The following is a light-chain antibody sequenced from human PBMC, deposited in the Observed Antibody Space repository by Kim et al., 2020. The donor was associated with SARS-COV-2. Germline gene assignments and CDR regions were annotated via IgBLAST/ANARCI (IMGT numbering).Light chain of an antibody. CDR1: QRISSR. Sequence: DIQMTQSPSTLSASVGDRVTITCRTSQRISSRLAWYQQKPGKAPKLLIYKASTLESGVPSRFSGSGSGTEFTLTISSLQPDDFGTYFCQQYNSYSWTFGPGTKVDSK. J-gene: IGKJ3*01. CDR2: KAS. CDR3: QQYNSYSWT. V-gene: IGKV1-5*03.